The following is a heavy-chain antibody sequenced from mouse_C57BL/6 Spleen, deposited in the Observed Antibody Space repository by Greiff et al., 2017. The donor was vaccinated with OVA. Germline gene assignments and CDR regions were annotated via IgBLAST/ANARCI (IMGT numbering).Heavy chain of an antibody. CDR2: IGPGSGST. CDR3: ARGGSSGYADY. D-gene: IGHD3-2*02. CDR1: GYTFTDYY. J-gene: IGHJ2*01. Sequence: VQLQQSGAELVKPGASVKISCKASGYTFTDYYINWVKQRPGQGLAWLGKIGPGSGSTYYNEKFKGKATLTADKASSTAYMQLSSLTSEDSAVYFCARGGSSGYADYWGQGTTLTVSS. V-gene: IGHV1-77*01.